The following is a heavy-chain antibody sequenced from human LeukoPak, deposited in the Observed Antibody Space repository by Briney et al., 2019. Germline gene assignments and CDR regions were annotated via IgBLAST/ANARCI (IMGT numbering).Heavy chain of an antibody. V-gene: IGHV3-9*03. D-gene: IGHD6-13*01. CDR1: GFTFEDYA. Sequence: PGGSLRLSCAASGFTFEDYAMHWVRQAPGKGLEWVSGISWNSGSIGYADSVEGRFTISRDNAKNSLYLQMNSLRAEDMALYYCAKGGSSSWYAPGFDYWGQGTLVTVSS. CDR2: ISWNSGSI. CDR3: AKGGSSSWYAPGFDY. J-gene: IGHJ4*02.